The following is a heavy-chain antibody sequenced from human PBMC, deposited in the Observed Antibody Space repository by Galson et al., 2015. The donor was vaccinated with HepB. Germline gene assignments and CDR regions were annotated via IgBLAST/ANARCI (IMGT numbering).Heavy chain of an antibody. V-gene: IGHV3-23*01. Sequence: SLRLSCAASGFTFSSYAMSWVRQAPGKGLEWVSGISDSGHSTNYADSVKGRFTISRDNSKNTLYLQMNSLRLEDTAVYFCARNECETTSCYANGWFDPWGQGTLVTVSS. J-gene: IGHJ5*02. D-gene: IGHD3-16*01. CDR1: GFTFSSYA. CDR2: ISDSGHST. CDR3: ARNECETTSCYANGWFDP.